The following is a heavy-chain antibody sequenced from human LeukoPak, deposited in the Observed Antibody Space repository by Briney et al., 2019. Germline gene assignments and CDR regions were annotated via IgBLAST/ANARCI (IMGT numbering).Heavy chain of an antibody. Sequence: GASVKVSCKASGYTFTGYYMHWVRQAPGQGLEGMGWINPNSGGTNYAQKFQGRVTMTRDTSISTAYMELSRLRSDDTAVYYCARAAATYYYDSSGYRFDLWGRGTLVTVSS. CDR3: ARAAATYYYDSSGYRFDL. D-gene: IGHD3-22*01. J-gene: IGHJ2*01. CDR2: INPNSGGT. CDR1: GYTFTGYY. V-gene: IGHV1-2*02.